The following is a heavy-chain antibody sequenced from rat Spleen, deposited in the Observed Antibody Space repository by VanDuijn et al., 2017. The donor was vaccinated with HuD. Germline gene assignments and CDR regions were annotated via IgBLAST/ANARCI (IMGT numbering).Heavy chain of an antibody. CDR1: GFSLTSYH. V-gene: IGHV2-32*01. CDR2: IWGDGST. J-gene: IGHJ2*01. Sequence: QVQLKESGPGLVKPSETLSLTCTVSGFSLTSYHVSWVRQPPGKGLEWMGVIWGDGSTAYNSALKSRLSISRDTSKSQVFLKMNSLQTEDTATYYCARDGPPYFDYWGQGVMVTVSS. CDR3: ARDGPPYFDY. D-gene: IGHD3-1*01.